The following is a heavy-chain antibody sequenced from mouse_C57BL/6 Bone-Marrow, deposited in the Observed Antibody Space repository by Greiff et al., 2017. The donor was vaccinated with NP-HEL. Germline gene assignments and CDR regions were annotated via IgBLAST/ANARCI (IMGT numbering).Heavy chain of an antibody. J-gene: IGHJ4*01. CDR3: ASSLYAMDY. Sequence: EVHLVASGGGLVKPGGSLKLSCAASGFTFSSYAMSWVRQTPEKRLEWVATISDGGSYTYYPDNVKGRFTISRDNAKNNLYLQMSHLKSEDTAMYYCASSLYAMDYWGQGTSVTVSS. D-gene: IGHD6-1*01. V-gene: IGHV5-4*01. CDR1: GFTFSSYA. CDR2: ISDGGSYT.